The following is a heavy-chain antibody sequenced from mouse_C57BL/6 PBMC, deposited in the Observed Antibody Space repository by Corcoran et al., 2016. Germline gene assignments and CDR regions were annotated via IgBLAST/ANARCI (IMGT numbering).Heavy chain of an antibody. Sequence: QIQLVQSGPELKKPGETVKIPCKASGYTFTTYGMSWVKQAPGKGLKWMGWINTYSGVPTYADDFKGRFAFSLETSASTAYLQINNLKNEDTATYFCARLRVYYAMDYWGQGTSVTVSS. CDR2: INTYSGVP. J-gene: IGHJ4*01. V-gene: IGHV9-3*01. CDR3: ARLRVYYAMDY. CDR1: GYTFTTYG.